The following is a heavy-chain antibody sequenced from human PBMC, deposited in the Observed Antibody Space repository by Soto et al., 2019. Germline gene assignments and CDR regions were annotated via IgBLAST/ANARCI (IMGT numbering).Heavy chain of an antibody. CDR1: GFTFSSYA. V-gene: IGHV3-23*01. CDR3: AGGTTDSYPGSRIFDF. Sequence: EVQLLESGGGLVQPGGSLRPSCAASGFTFSSYAMSWVRQAPGEGLEWVSTITDTGGDTKYADSVRGRFTMSRDNSKKTLYLQMNSLGVEDSALFYRAGGTTDSYPGSRIFDFWGRGTLVTVSS. J-gene: IGHJ4*02. CDR2: ITDTGGDT. D-gene: IGHD1-1*01.